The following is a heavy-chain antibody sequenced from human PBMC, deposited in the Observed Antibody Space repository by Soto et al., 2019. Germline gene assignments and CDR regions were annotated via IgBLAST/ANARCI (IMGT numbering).Heavy chain of an antibody. CDR1: GGTFSIYA. J-gene: IGHJ6*02. CDR3: ARGSGGSSYYYYGMDV. D-gene: IGHD2-15*01. CDR2: IIPIFGTA. V-gene: IGHV1-69*13. Sequence: SVKVSCKASGGTFSIYAISWVRQAPGQGLEWMGGIIPIFGTANYAQKFQGRVTITADESTSTAYMELSSLRSEDTAVYYCARGSGGSSYYYYGMDVWGQGTTVTVSS.